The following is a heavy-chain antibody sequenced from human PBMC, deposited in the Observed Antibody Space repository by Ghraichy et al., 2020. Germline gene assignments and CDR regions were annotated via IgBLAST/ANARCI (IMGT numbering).Heavy chain of an antibody. J-gene: IGHJ5*02. CDR2: ISYDGSNK. CDR3: AKDPGRATVGMRGNWFDP. Sequence: GGSLRLSCAASGFTFSSYGMHWVRQAPGKGLEWVAVISYDGSNKYYADSVKGRFTISRDNSKNTLYLQMNSLRAEDTAVYYCAKDPGRATVGMRGNWFDPWGQGTLVTVSS. D-gene: IGHD1-26*01. CDR1: GFTFSSYG. V-gene: IGHV3-30*18.